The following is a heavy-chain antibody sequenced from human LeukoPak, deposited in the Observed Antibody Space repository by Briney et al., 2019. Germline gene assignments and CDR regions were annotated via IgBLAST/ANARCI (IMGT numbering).Heavy chain of an antibody. CDR1: GYSLTSYD. D-gene: IGHD2-2*01. V-gene: IGHV1-8*01. CDR3: ARGGLYCSSTSCYRYMDV. Sequence: ASVKVSCKASGYSLTSYDINWVRQATGQGLEWMGWMNPNSGNTGYAQKFQGRVTMTRNTSISTAYMEVSSLRSEDTAVYYCARGGLYCSSTSCYRYMDVWGKGTTVVISS. J-gene: IGHJ6*03. CDR2: MNPNSGNT.